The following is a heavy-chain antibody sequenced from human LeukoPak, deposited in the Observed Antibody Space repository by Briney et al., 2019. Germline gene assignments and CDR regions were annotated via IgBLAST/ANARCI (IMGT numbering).Heavy chain of an antibody. D-gene: IGHD3-22*01. J-gene: IGHJ4*02. CDR2: ISWNSGSI. Sequence: PGGSLRLSCAASGFTFDDYAMHWVRQAPGKGLEWVSGISWNSGSIGYADSVKGRFTISRDNAKNSLYLQMNSLRAEDTALYYCAKDDSSGYCLDYWGQGTLVTVSS. CDR3: AKDDSSGYCLDY. V-gene: IGHV3-9*01. CDR1: GFTFDDYA.